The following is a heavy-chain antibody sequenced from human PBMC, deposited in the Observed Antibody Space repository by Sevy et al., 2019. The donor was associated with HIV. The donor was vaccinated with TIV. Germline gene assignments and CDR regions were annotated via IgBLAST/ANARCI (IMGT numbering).Heavy chain of an antibody. D-gene: IGHD3-10*01. V-gene: IGHV3-15*01. J-gene: IGHJ4*02. CDR2: IKSKTDGGTT. CDR3: TTDSQKRGLSALLDY. Sequence: GGSLRLSCAASGFTFSNAWMSWVRQAPGKGLEWVGRIKSKTDGGTTDYAAPVKGRFTISRDDSKHTLYLQMNSLKTEDTVNYYCTTDSQKRGLSALLDYWGQGTLVTVSS. CDR1: GFTFSNAW.